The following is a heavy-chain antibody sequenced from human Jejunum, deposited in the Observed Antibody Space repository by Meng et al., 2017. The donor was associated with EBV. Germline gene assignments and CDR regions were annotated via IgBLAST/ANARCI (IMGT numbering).Heavy chain of an antibody. CDR1: GYTFPTYG. CDR2: INTGNGDT. J-gene: IGHJ4*02. Sequence: VPPLQSGAEVKTAGASVNISCSASGYTFPTYGIHWLRQDPGERLEFMGWINTGNGDTLYAQKFQGRVTITRDTSANTVYMDLSSLLSEDTAMYYCARDERLGPYYFEYWGQGTLVTVSS. V-gene: IGHV1-3*04. D-gene: IGHD1-1*01. CDR3: ARDERLGPYYFEY.